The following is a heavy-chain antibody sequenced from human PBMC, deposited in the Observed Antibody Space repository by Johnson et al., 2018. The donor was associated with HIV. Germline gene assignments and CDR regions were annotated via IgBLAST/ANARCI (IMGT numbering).Heavy chain of an antibody. V-gene: IGHV3-66*01. CDR3: ASSLIQFLEWLSEPAAFDI. Sequence: VQLVESGGGVVRPGESLRLSCAASGFIFDDFGMNWVRHAPGKGLEWVSVIYSGGSTYYADSVKGRFSISRDNSKNTLYLQMNSLRAEDTAVYYCASSLIQFLEWLSEPAAFDIWGQGTMVTVSS. D-gene: IGHD3-3*01. CDR1: GFIFDDFG. J-gene: IGHJ3*02. CDR2: IYSGGST.